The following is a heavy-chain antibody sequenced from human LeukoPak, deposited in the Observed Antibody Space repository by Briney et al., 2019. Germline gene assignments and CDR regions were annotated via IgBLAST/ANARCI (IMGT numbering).Heavy chain of an antibody. CDR1: GXXXXSSSYY. V-gene: IGHV4-39*01. Sequence: SGXXXXSSSYYWGWIRQPPGKGLEWIGSIYYSGSTYYNPSLKSRVTISVDTSKNQFSLKLSSVTAADTAVYYCAGSESIAADLFDPWGQGTLVTVSS. CDR2: IYYSGST. D-gene: IGHD6-13*01. CDR3: AGSESIAADLFDP. J-gene: IGHJ5*02.